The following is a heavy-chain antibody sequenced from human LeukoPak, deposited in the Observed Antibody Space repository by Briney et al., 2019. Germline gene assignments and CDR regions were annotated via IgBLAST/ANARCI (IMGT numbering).Heavy chain of an antibody. CDR3: VGGTGWLPLT. D-gene: IGHD6-19*01. Sequence: GGSLRLSCAASGFSLSDYWMNWVRQTPGKGPEWLANIKQDGSEKNYVESVNGRFIISRDNAKNSGYLQMNSPRAEDTAVYYCVGGTGWLPLTWGQGTLVTVSS. CDR1: GFSLSDYW. V-gene: IGHV3-7*01. CDR2: IKQDGSEK. J-gene: IGHJ5*01.